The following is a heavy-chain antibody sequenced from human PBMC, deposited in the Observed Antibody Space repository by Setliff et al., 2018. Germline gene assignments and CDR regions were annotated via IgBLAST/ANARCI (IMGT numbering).Heavy chain of an antibody. Sequence: SETLSLTCSVSGDSMRSHYWSWIRQPPGKGLEFIGYVYYSGTTNYDPSLKSRVTMSVDTSKNQFSLKLSSVTAADTAVYYCARGGTYRYFDYWGQGTLVTVSS. V-gene: IGHV4-59*11. CDR2: VYYSGTT. CDR1: GDSMRSHY. J-gene: IGHJ4*02. CDR3: ARGGTYRYFDY.